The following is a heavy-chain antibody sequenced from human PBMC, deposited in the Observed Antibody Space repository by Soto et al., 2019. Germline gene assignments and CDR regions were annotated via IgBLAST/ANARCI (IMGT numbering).Heavy chain of an antibody. CDR3: ARARYYDFWSGSKAYFDC. CDR2: ISAYNGNT. Sequence: GASVKVSCKASGYTFTSYGISWVRQAPGQGLERMGWISAYNGNTNYAQKLQGRVTMTTDTSTSTAYMELRSLRSDDTAVYYCARARYYDFWSGSKAYFDCWGQGTLVAVCS. J-gene: IGHJ4*02. D-gene: IGHD3-3*01. CDR1: GYTFTSYG. V-gene: IGHV1-18*01.